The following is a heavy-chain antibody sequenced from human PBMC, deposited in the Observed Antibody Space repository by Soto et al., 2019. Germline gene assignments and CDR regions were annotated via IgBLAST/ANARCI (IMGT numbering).Heavy chain of an antibody. J-gene: IGHJ4*02. CDR3: APQSTGWSN. CDR2: INPNSGGT. V-gene: IGHV1-2*02. CDR1: GYSFTGYY. Sequence: ASVKVSCKASGYSFTGYYLHWVRQAPGQGLEWMGWINPNSGGTEYAQKFQGRVTMTRDTSITTAYMELRSLRSDDTAVYYCAPQSTGWSNWGQGTLVTVSS. D-gene: IGHD6-19*01.